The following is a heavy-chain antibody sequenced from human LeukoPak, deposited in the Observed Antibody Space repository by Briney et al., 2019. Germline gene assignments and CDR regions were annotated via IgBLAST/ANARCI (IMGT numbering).Heavy chain of an antibody. CDR2: INPNSGGT. CDR1: GYTFTGYY. Sequence: ASVKVSCKASGYTFTGYYMHWVRQAPGQGLEWMGWINPNSGGTNYAQKFQGRVTMTRDTYISTAYMEMRRMRSDETAVYYCESVNCSSTSCYSPGYYYYGMDVWGQGTTVTVSS. J-gene: IGHJ6*02. V-gene: IGHV1-2*02. CDR3: ESVNCSSTSCYSPGYYYYGMDV. D-gene: IGHD2-2*01.